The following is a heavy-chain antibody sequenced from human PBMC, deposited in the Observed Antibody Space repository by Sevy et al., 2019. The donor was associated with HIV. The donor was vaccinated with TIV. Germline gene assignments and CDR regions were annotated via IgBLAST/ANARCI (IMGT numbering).Heavy chain of an antibody. CDR1: GFTFSEYS. V-gene: IGHV3-23*01. D-gene: IGHD2-8*01. J-gene: IGHJ4*02. CDR3: AREGCTKPNDY. CDR2: FSLGCGKI. Sequence: GGSLRLSCAASGFTFSEYSMSWIRQTPGKGLEWVSTFSLGCGKINYADSVKGRFTISRADSRNTFYLQMNSLRAEDTAIYYCAREGCTKPNDYWGQGTVVTVYS.